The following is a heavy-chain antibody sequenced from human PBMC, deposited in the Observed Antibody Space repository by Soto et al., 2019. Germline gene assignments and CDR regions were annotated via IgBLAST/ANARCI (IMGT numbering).Heavy chain of an antibody. CDR2: IYYSGST. D-gene: IGHD4-17*01. CDR3: AGDLATVTSRWFDP. J-gene: IGHJ5*02. Sequence: PSETLSLTCTVSGGSISSGDYYWSWIRQPPGKGLEWIGYIYYSGSTYYNPSLKSRVTISVDTSKNQFSLKLSSVTAADTAVYYCAGDLATVTSRWFDPWGQGTLVTVSS. CDR1: GGSISSGDYY. V-gene: IGHV4-30-4*01.